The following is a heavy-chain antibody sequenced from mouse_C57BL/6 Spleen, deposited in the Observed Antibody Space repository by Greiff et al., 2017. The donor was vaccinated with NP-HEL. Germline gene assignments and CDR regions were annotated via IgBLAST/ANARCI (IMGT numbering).Heavy chain of an antibody. CDR2: IYPRSGNT. Sequence: VQLQQSGAELARPGASVKLSCKAPGYTFTSYGISWVKQRTGQGLEWIGEIYPRSGNTYYNEKFKGKATLTADKSSSTAYMELRSLTSEDSAVYFCARGSSGYDFDYWGQGTTLTVSS. CDR3: ARGSSGYDFDY. J-gene: IGHJ2*01. D-gene: IGHD3-2*02. CDR1: GYTFTSYG. V-gene: IGHV1-81*01.